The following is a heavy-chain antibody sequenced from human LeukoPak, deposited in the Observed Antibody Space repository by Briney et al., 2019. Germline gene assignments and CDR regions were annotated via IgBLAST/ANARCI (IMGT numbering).Heavy chain of an antibody. CDR1: GFTFSSYS. CDR3: ARADSVGERVDY. Sequence: PGGSLRLSCAASGFTFSSYSMNWVRQAPGKGLEWVSSISSSSSYIYYADSVKGRFTISRDNAKNSLYLQMNSLRAEDTAVYYCARADSVGERVDYWGQGTLVTVSS. J-gene: IGHJ4*02. CDR2: ISSSSSYI. V-gene: IGHV3-21*01. D-gene: IGHD3-10*01.